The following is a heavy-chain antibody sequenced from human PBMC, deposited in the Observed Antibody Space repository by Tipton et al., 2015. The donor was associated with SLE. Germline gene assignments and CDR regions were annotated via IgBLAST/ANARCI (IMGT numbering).Heavy chain of an antibody. V-gene: IGHV4-39*01. J-gene: IGHJ3*02. CDR1: GGSISSHSHY. CDR2: VYYSGST. D-gene: IGHD5-24*01. CDR3: ARQGRDDVFDI. Sequence: TLSLTCTVSGGSISSHSHYWGWIRQPPGKGLEWIGSVYYSGSTYYNPSLKGRVTLSVDTSKSQFSLKLRSVTAADTALYYCARQGRDDVFDIWGQGTMVTVSS.